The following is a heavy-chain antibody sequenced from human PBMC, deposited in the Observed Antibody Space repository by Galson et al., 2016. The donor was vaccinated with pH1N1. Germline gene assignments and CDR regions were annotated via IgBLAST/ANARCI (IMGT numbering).Heavy chain of an antibody. V-gene: IGHV3-30*03. Sequence: LRLSCAASGFSFDTYAMHWVRQTPGKGLEWVAFISYNGHDQSYADSLKGRFIISRDNSKNTVYLQLNSLRNEDTAVFYCAREAWSYADTYYNGMDVWGQGTTVTVSS. D-gene: IGHD3-16*01. CDR2: ISYNGHDQ. J-gene: IGHJ6*02. CDR1: GFSFDTYA. CDR3: AREAWSYADTYYNGMDV.